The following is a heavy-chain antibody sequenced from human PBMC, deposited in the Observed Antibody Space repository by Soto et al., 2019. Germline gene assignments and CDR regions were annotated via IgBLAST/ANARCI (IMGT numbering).Heavy chain of an antibody. CDR3: ATEARGGPYDFWSGSPSGY. D-gene: IGHD3-3*01. CDR1: GYTLTELS. V-gene: IGHV1-24*01. J-gene: IGHJ4*02. Sequence: ASVKVSCKVSGYTLTELSMHWVRQAPGKGLEWMGGFDPEDGETIYAQKFQGRVTMTEDTSTDTAYMELSSLRSEDTAVYYCATEARGGPYDFWSGSPSGYWGQGTLVTVSS. CDR2: FDPEDGET.